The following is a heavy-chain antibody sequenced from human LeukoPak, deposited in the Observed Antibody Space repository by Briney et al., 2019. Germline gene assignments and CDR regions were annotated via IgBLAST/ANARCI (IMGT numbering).Heavy chain of an antibody. V-gene: IGHV1-2*02. D-gene: IGHD5-24*01. J-gene: IGHJ4*02. CDR2: INPNSGDT. CDR3: AKDSSGGYNSH. Sequence: GASVKVSCKTSGYIFKDFYIHWVRQAPRHGLEWMGWINPNSGDTNSAQRFQGRVTMTRDTSTGTAYMDLSSLTSDDTAVYFCAKDSSGGYNSHWGQGTLVTVSS. CDR1: GYIFKDFY.